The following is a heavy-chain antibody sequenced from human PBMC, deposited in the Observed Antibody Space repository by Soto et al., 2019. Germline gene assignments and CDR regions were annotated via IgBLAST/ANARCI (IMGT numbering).Heavy chain of an antibody. CDR3: ARGRTVDYGDYIGIWGYGMDV. CDR2: IIPIFGTA. CDR1: GGTFSSYA. J-gene: IGHJ6*02. Sequence: GASVKVSCKASGGTFSSYAISWVRQAPGQGLEWMGGIIPIFGTANYAQKFQGRVTITADESTSTAYMELSSLRSEDTAVYYCARGRTVDYGDYIGIWGYGMDVWGQGTTVTVSS. V-gene: IGHV1-69*13. D-gene: IGHD4-17*01.